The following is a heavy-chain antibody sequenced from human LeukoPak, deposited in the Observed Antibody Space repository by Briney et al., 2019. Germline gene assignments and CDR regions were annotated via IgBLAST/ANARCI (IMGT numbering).Heavy chain of an antibody. D-gene: IGHD3-10*01. V-gene: IGHV1-18*01. J-gene: IGHJ4*02. CDR2: ISPYNGNR. Sequence: ASVKVSCKASGYTFTTYGITWVRQAPGQGLEWMGWISPYNGNRNYAQKFQGRVTMTTDPSTNTAHLELRNLRSDDTAVYYCARYRHHGWFGEYNDYWGQGTLVTVSS. CDR1: GYTFTTYG. CDR3: ARYRHHGWFGEYNDY.